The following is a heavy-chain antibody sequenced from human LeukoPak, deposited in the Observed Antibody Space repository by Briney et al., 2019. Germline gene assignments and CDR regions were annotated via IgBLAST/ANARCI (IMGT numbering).Heavy chain of an antibody. D-gene: IGHD3-22*01. Sequence: ASVKVSCKASGYTFTGYDMHWIRQTPGHGLEWMAWINPNSGVTNSAQKFQGRVTMTRDTSISTAYMELGSLTFDDTAVYYCARGYYDSSGYYYVPPTPCYFDYWGQGTLVTVSS. CDR3: ARGYYDSSGYYYVPPTPCYFDY. CDR2: INPNSGVT. CDR1: GYTFTGYD. V-gene: IGHV1-2*02. J-gene: IGHJ4*02.